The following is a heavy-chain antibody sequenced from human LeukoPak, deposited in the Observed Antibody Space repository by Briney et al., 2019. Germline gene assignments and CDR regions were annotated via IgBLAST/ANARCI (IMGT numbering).Heavy chain of an antibody. J-gene: IGHJ4*02. V-gene: IGHV4-4*09. CDR1: GGSISSYY. CDR3: ARGVGATNAPFDY. Sequence: SETLSLTCTVSGGSISSYYWSWIRQPPGKGLEWIGYIYTSGSTNYNPSLKSRVTISVDTSKNQFSLKLSSVTAADTAVYYCARGVGATNAPFDYWGQGTLVTVSS. D-gene: IGHD1-26*01. CDR2: IYTSGST.